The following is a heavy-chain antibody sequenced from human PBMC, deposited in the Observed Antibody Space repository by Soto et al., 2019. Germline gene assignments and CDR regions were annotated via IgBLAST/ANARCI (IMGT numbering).Heavy chain of an antibody. D-gene: IGHD3-10*01. CDR1: GFSLSTSGVG. CDR3: ALTPGLLWFGEPAVKMNWFDP. J-gene: IGHJ5*02. V-gene: IGHV2-5*02. CDR2: IYWDDDK. Sequence: QITLKESGPTLVKPTQTLTLTCTFSGFSLSTSGVGVGWIRQPPGKALEWLALIYWDDDKRYSPSLKSRLTITKETSKNQVVLTMTNMDPVDTATYYCALTPGLLWFGEPAVKMNWFDPWGQGTLVTVSS.